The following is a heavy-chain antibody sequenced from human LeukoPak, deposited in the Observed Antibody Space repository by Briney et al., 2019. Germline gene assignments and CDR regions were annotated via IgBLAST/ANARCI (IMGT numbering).Heavy chain of an antibody. J-gene: IGHJ2*01. Sequence: RGSLRLSCAASGFTFSSYSMNWVRQAPGKGLEWVSYISGSSSTIYYADSVKGRFTISRDNAKNSLYLQMNSLRGEDTAVYYCARVRGNGWYFDLWGRGTLVTVSS. CDR2: ISGSSSTI. D-gene: IGHD4-23*01. CDR3: ARVRGNGWYFDL. CDR1: GFTFSSYS. V-gene: IGHV3-48*01.